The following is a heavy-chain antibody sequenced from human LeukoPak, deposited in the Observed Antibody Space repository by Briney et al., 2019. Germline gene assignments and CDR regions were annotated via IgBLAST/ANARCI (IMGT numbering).Heavy chain of an antibody. D-gene: IGHD5-18*01. V-gene: IGHV3-7*03. J-gene: IGHJ4*02. CDR1: GFTFSAYL. Sequence: PGASLRLSCAASGFTFSAYLMSWVRQAPGKGLEWVANIRQDGSEKYYVDSVKGRFVISRDNAKNALYLQMNSLRAEDTAVYYCARVAWRQLWFCDYWGQGTLVTVSS. CDR3: ARVAWRQLWFCDY. CDR2: IRQDGSEK.